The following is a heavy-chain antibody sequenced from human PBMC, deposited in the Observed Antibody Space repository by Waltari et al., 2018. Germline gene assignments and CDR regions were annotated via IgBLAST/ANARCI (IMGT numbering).Heavy chain of an antibody. CDR3: ASSSFCSSTTCYLGY. J-gene: IGHJ4*02. V-gene: IGHV1-18*01. CDR2: IGAYNGNP. Sequence: QVRLVQSAAEVKKPGASVKVSCKASGYTFSSYGISWVRQAPGQGLEWMGWIGAYNGNPDYAQKFRGRVTLTTDRSTNTAYMELRSLRSDDTAFYYCASSSFCSSTTCYLGYWGQGTLVTVSS. D-gene: IGHD2-2*01. CDR1: GYTFSSYG.